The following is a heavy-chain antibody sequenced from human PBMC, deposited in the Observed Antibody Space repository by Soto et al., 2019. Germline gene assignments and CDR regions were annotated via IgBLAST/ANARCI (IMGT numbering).Heavy chain of an antibody. J-gene: IGHJ4*02. CDR1: GGTFSSYA. V-gene: IGHV1-69*13. Sequence: SVKVSCKASGGTFSSYAISWVRQAPGQGLEWMGGIIPIFGTANYAQKFQGRVTITADESTSTAYMELSSLRSEDTAVYYCAGMTRELLTRRGGYYFDYSGQGTHVTVYS. CDR3: AGMTRELLTRRGGYYFDY. CDR2: IIPIFGTA. D-gene: IGHD1-26*01.